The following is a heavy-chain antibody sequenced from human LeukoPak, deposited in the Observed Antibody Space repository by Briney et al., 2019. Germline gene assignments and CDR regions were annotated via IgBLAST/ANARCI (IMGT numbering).Heavy chain of an antibody. Sequence: ASVKVSCKASGYTFTSYDINWVRQATGQGLEWMGWMNPNSGGTNYAQKFQGRVTMTRDTSISTAYMELSRLRSDDTAVYYCARSKANWDAFDIWGQGTMVTVSS. CDR1: GYTFTSYD. V-gene: IGHV1-2*02. D-gene: IGHD1-1*01. J-gene: IGHJ3*02. CDR3: ARSKANWDAFDI. CDR2: MNPNSGGT.